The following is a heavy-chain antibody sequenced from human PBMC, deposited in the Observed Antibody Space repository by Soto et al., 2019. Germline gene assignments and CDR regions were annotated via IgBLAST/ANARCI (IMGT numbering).Heavy chain of an antibody. D-gene: IGHD1-7*01. V-gene: IGHV1-18*01. CDR3: AIDQRWHYLVWWFAS. CDR2: ISAYNGNT. CDR1: GYTFTSYG. Sequence: ASVKVSCKASGYTFTSYGISWVRQAPGQGLEWMGWISAYNGNTNYAQKLQGRVTMTTDTSTSTAYMELSSLTSEDTAVYYCAIDQRWHYLVWWFASRGQGTLVTVSS. J-gene: IGHJ5*01.